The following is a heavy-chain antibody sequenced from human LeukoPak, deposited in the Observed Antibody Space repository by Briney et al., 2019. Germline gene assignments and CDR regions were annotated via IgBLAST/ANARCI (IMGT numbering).Heavy chain of an antibody. CDR3: ARGSYYYDSSGPSPAPFFDY. CDR2: IKQDGGEK. CDR1: GFTFSSYW. D-gene: IGHD3-22*01. V-gene: IGHV3-7*01. Sequence: PGGSLRLSCAASGFTFSSYWMSWVRQAPGKGLEWVANIKQDGGEKYYVDSVKGRFTISRDNAKNSLYLQMNSLRAEDTAVYYCARGSYYYDSSGPSPAPFFDYWGQGTLVTVSS. J-gene: IGHJ4*02.